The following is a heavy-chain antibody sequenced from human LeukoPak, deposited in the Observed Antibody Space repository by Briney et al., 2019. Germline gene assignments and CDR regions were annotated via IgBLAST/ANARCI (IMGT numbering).Heavy chain of an antibody. D-gene: IGHD3-16*01. J-gene: IGHJ4*02. CDR2: IFDSGST. CDR3: ARVDDYVWGRPFDY. CDR1: GGSISSYY. V-gene: IGHV4-59*08. Sequence: KASETLSLTCTVSGGSISSYYWSWIRQPPGKGLEWIGYIFDSGSTNYNPSLKRRVTISVDTSKSQFSLRLSSVTAADTAVYYCARVDDYVWGRPFDYWGQGTLVTVSS.